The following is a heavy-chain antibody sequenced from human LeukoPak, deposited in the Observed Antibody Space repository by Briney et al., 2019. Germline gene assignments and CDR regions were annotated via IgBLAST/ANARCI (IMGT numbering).Heavy chain of an antibody. CDR2: IHYSGST. Sequence: PSETLSLTCTVSGDSINTGGYYWSWIRQLPGKGLEWIGYIHYSGSTYYNPSLNSQVAISFDTSKNQFSLKLRSVTAADTAVYFCANPRDRIHYAAFDYWGQGILVTVSS. CDR3: ANPRDRIHYAAFDY. V-gene: IGHV4-31*01. D-gene: IGHD4-17*01. J-gene: IGHJ4*02. CDR1: GDSINTGGYY.